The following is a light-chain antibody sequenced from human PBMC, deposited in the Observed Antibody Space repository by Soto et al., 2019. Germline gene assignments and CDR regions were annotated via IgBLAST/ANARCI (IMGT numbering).Light chain of an antibody. V-gene: IGKV1-5*03. CDR3: QQYNTYPWT. Sequence: DIQMTQSPSTLSASVGDRVTITFRASQSFTSWLAWYQQKPGIAPKLLIHKASNLQSGVPARFSGSESGTEFTLTISSLQPDDFATYYCQQYNTYPWTFGQGTKVEIK. CDR1: QSFTSW. CDR2: KAS. J-gene: IGKJ1*01.